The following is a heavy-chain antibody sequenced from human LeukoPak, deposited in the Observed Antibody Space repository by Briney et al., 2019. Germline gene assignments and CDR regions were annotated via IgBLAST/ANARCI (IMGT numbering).Heavy chain of an antibody. D-gene: IGHD1-14*01. V-gene: IGHV1-8*01. CDR1: GYTFTSYD. J-gene: IGHJ3*02. Sequence: ASAKVSCKASGYTFTSYDINWVRQATGQGLEWMGWMNPNSGNTGYAQKFQGRVTMTRNTSISTAYMELSSLRSDDTAVYYCARDVSGISSATDTFDMWGQGTVVTVSS. CDR3: ARDVSGISSATDTFDM. CDR2: MNPNSGNT.